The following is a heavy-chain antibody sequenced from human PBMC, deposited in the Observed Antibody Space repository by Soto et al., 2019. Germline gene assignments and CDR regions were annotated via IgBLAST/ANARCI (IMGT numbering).Heavy chain of an antibody. Sequence: EVPLLASGGGLVQPGGSLRLSCAASGFSVSGYALSWPRPAPGKGLEWVSGPSGSGIGKEYADSVKGRFTISRDNSRNTLYLQMTGLRVEDTAVYYCAKDRYCSATSCQDFGSWGQGTLVTVSS. CDR3: AKDRYCSATSCQDFGS. CDR1: GFSVSGYA. J-gene: IGHJ4*02. CDR2: PSGSGIGK. D-gene: IGHD2-2*01. V-gene: IGHV3-23*01.